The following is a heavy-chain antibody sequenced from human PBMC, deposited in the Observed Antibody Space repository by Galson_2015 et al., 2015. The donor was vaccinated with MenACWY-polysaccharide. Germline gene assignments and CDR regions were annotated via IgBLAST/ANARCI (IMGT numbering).Heavy chain of an antibody. V-gene: IGHV3-23*01. CDR3: AKDLRVGATAGSELDF. Sequence: SLRLSCAASGFTFSSYGMSWVRQAPGKGLEWVSSISGSGGSTFYADSVKGQFTISRDNSKNTLSLQVNSLRAEDTAKYYCAKDLRVGATAGSELDFWGQGTLVTVSS. D-gene: IGHD1-26*01. J-gene: IGHJ4*02. CDR1: GFTFSSYG. CDR2: ISGSGGST.